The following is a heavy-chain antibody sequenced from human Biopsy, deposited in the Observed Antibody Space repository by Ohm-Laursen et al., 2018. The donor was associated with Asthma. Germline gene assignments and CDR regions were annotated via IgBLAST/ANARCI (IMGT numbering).Heavy chain of an antibody. Sequence: SVTASCKISGYILTDLSVHWVRQAPGQGLEWMGGHDHEEGGTVNARRFQGRVTMTEDTSTDTAYMELSSLSSDDTAVYYCASDFPKDYVRYNFQFWGQGTLVTVSS. D-gene: IGHD4-17*01. CDR2: HDHEEGGT. J-gene: IGHJ4*02. CDR3: ASDFPKDYVRYNFQF. V-gene: IGHV1-24*01. CDR1: GYILTDLS.